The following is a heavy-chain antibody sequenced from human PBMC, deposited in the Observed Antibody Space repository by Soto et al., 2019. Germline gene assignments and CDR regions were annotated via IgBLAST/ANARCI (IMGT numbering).Heavy chain of an antibody. Sequence: GGSLRLSCAASGFTFSSYSMNWVRQAPGKGLEWVSYISSSSITIYYADSVKGRFTISRDNAKNSLYLQMNSLRAEDTALYYCARGLNKAALSFEYWGQGTLVTVSS. CDR3: ARGLNKAALSFEY. V-gene: IGHV3-48*04. CDR1: GFTFSSYS. D-gene: IGHD6-25*01. CDR2: ISSSSITI. J-gene: IGHJ4*01.